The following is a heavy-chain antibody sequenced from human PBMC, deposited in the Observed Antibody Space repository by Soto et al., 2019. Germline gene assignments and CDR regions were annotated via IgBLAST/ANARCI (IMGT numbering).Heavy chain of an antibody. V-gene: IGHV3-30-3*01. CDR3: ARERGARPVYYYYGMDV. CDR2: ISYDGSNK. D-gene: IGHD1-26*01. CDR1: GFTFSSYA. Sequence: PGGSLRLSCAASGFTFSSYAMHWVRQAPGKGLEWVAVISYDGSNKYYADSVKGRFTISRDNSKNTLYLQMNSLRAEDTAVYYCARERGARPVYYYYGMDVWGQGTTVTVSS. J-gene: IGHJ6*02.